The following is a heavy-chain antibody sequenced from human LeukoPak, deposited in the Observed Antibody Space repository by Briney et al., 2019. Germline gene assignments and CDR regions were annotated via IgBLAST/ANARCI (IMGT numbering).Heavy chain of an antibody. CDR3: AKEDY. CDR2: VSGSGGST. Sequence: PGGSLRLYCAASGFTFSRNAMSWLRQAPGKGLEWGSAVSGSGGSTYYADYVKGRFTISRDNSKNTVHLQMNSLRAEDTAGYCCAKEDYWGQGTLVTVSS. J-gene: IGHJ4*02. V-gene: IGHV3-23*01. CDR1: GFTFSRNA.